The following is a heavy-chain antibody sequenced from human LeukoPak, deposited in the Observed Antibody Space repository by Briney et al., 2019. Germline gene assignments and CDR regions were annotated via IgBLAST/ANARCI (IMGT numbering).Heavy chain of an antibody. J-gene: IGHJ4*02. CDR2: IDINGGTT. V-gene: IGHV3-64D*06. D-gene: IGHD1-26*01. Sequence: GGSLRLSCAASGFTFSNYAMSWVRQAPGKGLEYVSSIDINGGTTFYADSVKGRFTISRDNSKNALYLQLSSLRLEDTALYYCVKDLSGTWSFDYWGQGTLVTVSS. CDR3: VKDLSGTWSFDY. CDR1: GFTFSNYA.